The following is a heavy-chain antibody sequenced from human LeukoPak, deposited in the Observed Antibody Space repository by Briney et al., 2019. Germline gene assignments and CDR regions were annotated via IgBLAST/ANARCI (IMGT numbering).Heavy chain of an antibody. J-gene: IGHJ6*02. D-gene: IGHD1-26*01. CDR3: ASNAKWELLPDYYYYGMDV. CDR1: GGSISSYY. CDR2: IYYSGST. V-gene: IGHV4-59*12. Sequence: SETLSLTCTVSGGSISSYYWSWIRQPPGKGLEWIGYIYYSGSTNYNPSLKSRVTISVDTSKNQFSLNLKSVTAADTAVYYCASNAKWELLPDYYYYGMDVWGQGTTVTVSS.